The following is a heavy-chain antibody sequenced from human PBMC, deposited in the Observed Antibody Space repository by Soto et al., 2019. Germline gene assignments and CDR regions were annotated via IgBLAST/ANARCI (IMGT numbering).Heavy chain of an antibody. CDR2: TYYRSKWYN. CDR3: PRGEQYICRIFDY. J-gene: IGHJ4*02. Sequence: SQTLSLTCGISGDSVSSNSAAWNWLRQSPSRGLEWLGRTYYRSKWYNDYAVSVESRITINPDTSKNHFSLQLNFVTPEDTAVYFCPRGEQYICRIFDYWGQGPLVTVSS. D-gene: IGHD1-26*01. V-gene: IGHV6-1*01. CDR1: GDSVSSNSAA.